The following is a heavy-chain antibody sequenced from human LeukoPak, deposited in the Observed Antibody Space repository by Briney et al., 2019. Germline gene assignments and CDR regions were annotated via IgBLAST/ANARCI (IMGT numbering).Heavy chain of an antibody. CDR1: EFTVNNAW. Sequence: GGSLRLPRAASEFTVNNAWMTWVRQAPGKGLEWVGRIKSTTDGATTDYAAPVKGRFTIPRDDSKNTLYLQMNSLKTEDTAVYYCTTIVTESGIDYWGQGTMVTVSS. CDR3: TTIVTESGIDY. J-gene: IGHJ4*02. D-gene: IGHD3-16*02. V-gene: IGHV3-15*01. CDR2: IKSTTDGATT.